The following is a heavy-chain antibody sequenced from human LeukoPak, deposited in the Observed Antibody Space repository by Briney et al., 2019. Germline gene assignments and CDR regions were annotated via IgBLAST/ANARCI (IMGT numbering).Heavy chain of an antibody. Sequence: GGSLRLSCAASGFTFSSYWMNWVRQAPGKGLEWVANIKQDGTEKLYVDSVKGRFTISRDNAKNSLYLQMDSLRAEDTAVYFCAGGRGWLVDYWGQGTRVTVSS. CDR1: GFTFSSYW. J-gene: IGHJ4*02. CDR2: IKQDGTEK. CDR3: AGGRGWLVDY. V-gene: IGHV3-7*01. D-gene: IGHD3-22*01.